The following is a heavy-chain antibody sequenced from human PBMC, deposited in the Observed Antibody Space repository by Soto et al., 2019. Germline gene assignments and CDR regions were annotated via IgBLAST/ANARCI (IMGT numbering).Heavy chain of an antibody. CDR3: ARDYSGYDYNFDY. J-gene: IGHJ4*01. D-gene: IGHD5-12*01. V-gene: IGHV4-31*03. CDR1: GSSITSGGNY. CDR2: LYNTGNA. Sequence: SETLSLTCTGSGSSITSGGNYWSWLSQHPEKGLECRGYLYNTGNAYYNPSLMSRVTISIDTSEDQFTLKVNAVTAAVTSFYFCARDYSGYDYNFDYWGQGIPVTVSS.